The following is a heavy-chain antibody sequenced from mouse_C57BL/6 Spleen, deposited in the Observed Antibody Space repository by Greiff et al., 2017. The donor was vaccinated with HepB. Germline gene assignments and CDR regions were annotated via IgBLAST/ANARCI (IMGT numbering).Heavy chain of an antibody. CDR3: ARAPYYGSAMDY. V-gene: IGHV1-26*01. CDR1: GYTFTDYY. J-gene: IGHJ4*01. Sequence: EVQLQQSGPELVKPGASVKISCKASGYTFTDYYMNWVKQSHGKSLEWIGDITPHNGGTSYNQKFKGTATLTVDKSSSTAYMELRSLTSEDAAVYYCARAPYYGSAMDYWGQGTSVTVSA. CDR2: ITPHNGGT. D-gene: IGHD1-1*01.